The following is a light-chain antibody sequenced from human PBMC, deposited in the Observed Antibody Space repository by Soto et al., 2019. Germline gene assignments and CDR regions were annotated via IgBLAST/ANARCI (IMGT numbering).Light chain of an antibody. CDR3: AAWDDSLNGVV. CDR1: NSNIGTTT. CDR2: NSN. J-gene: IGLJ2*01. V-gene: IGLV1-44*01. Sequence: QSALTQPPSASGAPGQRVTISCSGSNSNIGTTTVNSYQHVPGTAPKLLIYNSNQRPSGVPDRFSGSRSGTSASLAISGLQSEDEADYYCAAWDDSLNGVVFGGGTKLTVL.